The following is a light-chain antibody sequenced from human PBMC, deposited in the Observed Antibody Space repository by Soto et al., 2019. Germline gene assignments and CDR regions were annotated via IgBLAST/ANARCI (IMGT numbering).Light chain of an antibody. J-gene: IGLJ3*02. V-gene: IGLV2-18*02. Sequence: QSALTQPPSVSGSPGQSVTISCTGTSSDVGAYNRVSWYQQPPGTAPKLMIYEVSNRPSGVPDRFSGSKSGNTASLTISGLQAEDEADYYCSSYTKSSTLVFRGGTKLTVL. CDR2: EVS. CDR1: SSDVGAYNR. CDR3: SSYTKSSTLV.